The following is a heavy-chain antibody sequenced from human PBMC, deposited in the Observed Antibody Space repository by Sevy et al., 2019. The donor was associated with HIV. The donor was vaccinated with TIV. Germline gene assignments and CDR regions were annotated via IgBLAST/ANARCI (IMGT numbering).Heavy chain of an antibody. J-gene: IGHJ4*02. V-gene: IGHV3-30*02. Sequence: GGSLRLSCAASGFTFSTYGMHWVRQAPGKGLEWVAFIRYDESEQYCADSVKGRCTISRDNSKSTLYLRLSSLRDEDTAVYYCAKDPRPSHRITTFGGVDYFEYWGQGTLVTVS. D-gene: IGHD3-3*01. CDR3: AKDPRPSHRITTFGGVDYFEY. CDR2: IRYDESEQ. CDR1: GFTFSTYG.